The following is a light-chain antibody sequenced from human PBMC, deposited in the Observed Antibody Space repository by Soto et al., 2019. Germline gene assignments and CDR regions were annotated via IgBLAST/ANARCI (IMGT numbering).Light chain of an antibody. V-gene: IGKV3-20*01. CDR2: GSS. CDR3: HQFYTVPWT. Sequence: EVVLTQSPGTLSLSPGERATVSCRASQNIPSSYLAWYQQKPGQAPRLLVYGSSSRATGVPERFSGSGSGTGSTLIISGLEPEDSAVYYCHQFYTVPWTFGRGTKVEIK. J-gene: IGKJ1*01. CDR1: QNIPSSY.